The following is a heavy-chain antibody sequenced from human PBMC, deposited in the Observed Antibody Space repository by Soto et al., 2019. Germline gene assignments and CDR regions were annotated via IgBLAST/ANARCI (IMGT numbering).Heavy chain of an antibody. CDR3: ARGIKYGAYSRWFDP. CDR1: GYTFTSYD. D-gene: IGHD4-17*01. Sequence: ASVKVSCKASGYTFTSYDINWVRQATGQGLEWMGWMNPNSGNTGYAQKFQDRVTMTRNTSISTVYMQLGSLRSGDTAVYFCARGIKYGAYSRWFDPWGQGTLVTVSS. J-gene: IGHJ5*02. V-gene: IGHV1-8*01. CDR2: MNPNSGNT.